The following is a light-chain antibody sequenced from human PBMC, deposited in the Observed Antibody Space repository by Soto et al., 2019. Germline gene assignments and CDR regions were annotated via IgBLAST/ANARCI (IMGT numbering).Light chain of an antibody. CDR1: QSMSSTF. CDR3: QEYGDSFT. CDR2: GAS. Sequence: EIVLTQSPGTLSLSPGERATLSCRASQSMSSTFLAWYQQKPGQTPRLLIYGASTRATGVPDRFSGTGSGTDFTLTISRLEPEDFAVYYRQEYGDSFTFGPGTKVDI. J-gene: IGKJ3*01. V-gene: IGKV3-20*01.